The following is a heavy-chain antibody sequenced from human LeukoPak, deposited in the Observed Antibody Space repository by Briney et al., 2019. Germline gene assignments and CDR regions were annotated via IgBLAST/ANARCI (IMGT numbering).Heavy chain of an antibody. J-gene: IGHJ3*02. D-gene: IGHD3-22*01. Sequence: GGSLRLSCAASGFTFSSYAMSWVRQAPAKGLEWGSVIYSGAYYADSVKGRFTVSIDNSKNTMFLKMNSLRAEDTAVYYCAGGYYDFDIWGQGTMVTVSS. CDR1: GFTFSSYA. CDR2: IYSGA. V-gene: IGHV3-23*03. CDR3: AGGYYDFDI.